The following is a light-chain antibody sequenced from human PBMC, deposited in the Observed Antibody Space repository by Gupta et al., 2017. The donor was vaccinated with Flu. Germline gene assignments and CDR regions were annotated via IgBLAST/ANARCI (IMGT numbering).Light chain of an antibody. J-gene: IGKJ4*01. Sequence: EIVLTQSPATLSLSPGERATLSCKASQSVRNYLAWYQQKPGQAPRLLIYDASNRAIGIPARFSGSGSGTDFTLTINSLELEDFAVYYCQQRSQWSDLSFGGGTKVEIK. CDR2: DAS. CDR3: QQRSQWSDLS. V-gene: IGKV3-11*01. CDR1: QSVRNY.